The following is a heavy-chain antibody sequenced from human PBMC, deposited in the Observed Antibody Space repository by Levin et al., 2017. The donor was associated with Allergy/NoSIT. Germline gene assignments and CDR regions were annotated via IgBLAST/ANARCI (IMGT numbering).Heavy chain of an antibody. CDR1: GDSINDYY. J-gene: IGHJ5*02. Sequence: PSETLSLTCTVSGDSINDYYWNWIRQTPGKGLEWIGYVYYTGNTNYNPSLESRVTISLGPSRNQFSLKMTSVTAADKAIYYCAKFEGYGSGWSVTALDPWGQGTLVTVSS. V-gene: IGHV4-59*01. D-gene: IGHD6-19*01. CDR2: VYYTGNT. CDR3: AKFEGYGSGWSVTALDP.